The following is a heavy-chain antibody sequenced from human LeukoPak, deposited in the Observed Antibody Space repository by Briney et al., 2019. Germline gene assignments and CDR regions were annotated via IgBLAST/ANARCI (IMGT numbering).Heavy chain of an antibody. V-gene: IGHV1-2*02. CDR1: GYTFTGYY. CDR2: INPNSGGT. CDR3: ARDQLEYSSSWYHAGGSYNWFDP. J-gene: IGHJ5*02. D-gene: IGHD6-13*01. Sequence: ASVKVSCKASGYTFTGYYMHWVRQAPGQGLEWMGWINPNSGGTNYAQKLQGRVTMTTDTSTSTAYMELRSLRSDDTAVYYCARDQLEYSSSWYHAGGSYNWFDPWGQGTLVTVSS.